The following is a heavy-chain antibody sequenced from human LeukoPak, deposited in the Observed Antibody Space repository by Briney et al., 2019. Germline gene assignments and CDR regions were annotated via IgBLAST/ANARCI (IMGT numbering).Heavy chain of an antibody. CDR2: ISGSGGST. J-gene: IGHJ4*02. V-gene: IGHV3-23*01. CDR3: AKDPEEYYYDSSVN. CDR1: GFTFSSYA. D-gene: IGHD3-22*01. Sequence: GGSLRLSCAASGFTFSSYAMSWVRQAPGKGLEWVSAISGSGGSTYYADSVKGRFTISRDSSKNTLYLQMNSLRAEDTAVYYCAKDPEEYYYDSSVNWGQGTLVTVSS.